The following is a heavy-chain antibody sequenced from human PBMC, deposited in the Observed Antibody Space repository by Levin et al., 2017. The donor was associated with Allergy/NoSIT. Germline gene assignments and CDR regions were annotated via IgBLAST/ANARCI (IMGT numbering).Heavy chain of an antibody. V-gene: IGHV4-31*03. CDR3: ARVRNRWFDP. CDR2: LYYSGKT. D-gene: IGHD1-14*01. J-gene: IGHJ5*02. Sequence: SETLSLTCNVSGYSISSGFYYWSWIRQHPARGLELIGYLYYSGKTYYNPSLESRVTMSVDTSENHFSLRLNSVTAADTAVYYCARVRNRWFDPWGQGTLVTVSS. CDR1: GYSISSGFYY.